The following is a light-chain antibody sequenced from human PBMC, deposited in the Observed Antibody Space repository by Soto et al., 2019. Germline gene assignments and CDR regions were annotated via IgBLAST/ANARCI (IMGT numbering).Light chain of an antibody. Sequence: EIVLTQSPGTLSLSPGEGATLSCRASQSVSSNYLAWYQQKPGQAPRLLIYGASSRATGIQDRFSGSGSGTDFTLTIRRLEPEDFAVYYCKQYGSSRWTFGQGTKVDIK. CDR3: KQYGSSRWT. V-gene: IGKV3-20*01. CDR1: QSVSSNY. CDR2: GAS. J-gene: IGKJ1*01.